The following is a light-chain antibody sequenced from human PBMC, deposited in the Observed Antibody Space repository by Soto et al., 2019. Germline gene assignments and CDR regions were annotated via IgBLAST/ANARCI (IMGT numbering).Light chain of an antibody. Sequence: DIQMTQSPSSLSASVGDRVTITCRASQSISTYLNWYQQKSGKAPKLLIFAASTLESGVPSRFSGGGSGTDSTLTINSLQTEDSAIYYCQQSHNIPSTFGRGTKVDIK. CDR1: QSISTY. CDR3: QQSHNIPST. V-gene: IGKV1-39*01. CDR2: AAS. J-gene: IGKJ4*02.